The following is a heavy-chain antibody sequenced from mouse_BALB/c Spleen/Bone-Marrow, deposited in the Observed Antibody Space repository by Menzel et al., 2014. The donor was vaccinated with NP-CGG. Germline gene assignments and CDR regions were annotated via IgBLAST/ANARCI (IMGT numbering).Heavy chain of an antibody. J-gene: IGHJ2*01. Sequence: QVQLQQSGAELVRPGTSVKVSCKASGYAFTDYLVEWLKQRPGQGLEWIGVINPGSGSTNYNEKFKDKATLTADKSSSTAYMQLSSLTSDDSAVYFCARYDGYFDYWGQGTILTVSS. CDR2: INPGSGST. CDR3: ARYDGYFDY. CDR1: GYAFTDYL. D-gene: IGHD2-3*01. V-gene: IGHV1-54*01.